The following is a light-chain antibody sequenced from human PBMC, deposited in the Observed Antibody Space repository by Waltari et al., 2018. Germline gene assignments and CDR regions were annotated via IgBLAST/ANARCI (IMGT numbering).Light chain of an antibody. J-gene: IGKJ2*01. CDR3: QQYDRFPHI. V-gene: IGKV1-33*01. Sequence: DIQMTQSPSSLSASLGDRVTITCQASQDIGNFLNWYRQRPGKSPNLLIYAASTLETGVPSRFSGSGSGTRFTLTISTVQPEDIATYYCQQYDRFPHIFGQGTKLDIK. CDR2: AAS. CDR1: QDIGNF.